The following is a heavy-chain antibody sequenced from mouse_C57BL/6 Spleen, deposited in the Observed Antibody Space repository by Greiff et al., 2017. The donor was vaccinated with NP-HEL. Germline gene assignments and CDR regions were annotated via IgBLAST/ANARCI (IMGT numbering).Heavy chain of an antibody. Sequence: QVQLQQSGPGLVQPSQCLSITCTVSGFSLTSYGVHWVRQSPGKGLEWLGVIWRGGSTDYNAAFISRLSISKDNSKCQVFFNMNSLQADDTAIYYCARKYYGSSYFDVWGTGTTVTVSS. CDR1: GFSLTSYG. J-gene: IGHJ1*03. D-gene: IGHD1-1*01. V-gene: IGHV2-2*01. CDR3: ARKYYGSSYFDV. CDR2: IWRGGST.